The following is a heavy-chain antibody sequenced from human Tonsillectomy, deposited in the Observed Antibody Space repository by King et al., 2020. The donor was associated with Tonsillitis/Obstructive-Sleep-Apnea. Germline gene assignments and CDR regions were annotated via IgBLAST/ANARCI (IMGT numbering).Heavy chain of an antibody. Sequence: VQLVESGGGVVQPGRSLRLSCAASGFTFSNSGMHWVRQAQGKGLEWVGVISYDGGVKFYADSVKGRFTISRDNSKNTLYLQMNSLRAEDTAVYYCAKGARGAWGNDAFDTWGQGTMVTVSP. V-gene: IGHV3-30*18. CDR3: AKGARGAWGNDAFDT. CDR2: ISYDGGVK. CDR1: GFTFSNSG. D-gene: IGHD3-16*01. J-gene: IGHJ3*02.